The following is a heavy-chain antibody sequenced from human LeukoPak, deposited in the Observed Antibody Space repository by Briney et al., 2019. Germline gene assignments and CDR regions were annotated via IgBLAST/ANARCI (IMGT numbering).Heavy chain of an antibody. D-gene: IGHD3-10*01. CDR2: ISGSGGTT. Sequence: GGSLRLSCAASGFTFSSYAMSCVRQAPGKGLEWVSVISGSGGTTYYADSVKGRFTISRDNSKNTLYLQMNSLRAEDTAVYYCARDSTTYYYGSGSYYMYYWGQGTLVTVSS. CDR1: GFTFSSYA. J-gene: IGHJ4*02. CDR3: ARDSTTYYYGSGSYYMYY. V-gene: IGHV3-23*01.